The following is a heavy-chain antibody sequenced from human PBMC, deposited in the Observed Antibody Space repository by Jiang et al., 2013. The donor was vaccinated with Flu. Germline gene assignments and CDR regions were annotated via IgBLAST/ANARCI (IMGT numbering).Heavy chain of an antibody. V-gene: IGHV1-46*01. CDR3: ARGLSRVAARPFDP. Sequence: GAEVKKPGASVKISCKASGYRFTTYFIHWVRQAPGQGLEWLGRVDPSNGYVHYAQKFEGSVTMTRDTSTSTVFMELSGLKSEDTAVYYCARGLSRVAARPFDPWGQGTLVTVSS. D-gene: IGHD6-6*01. CDR2: VDPSNGYV. CDR1: GYRFTTYF. J-gene: IGHJ5*02.